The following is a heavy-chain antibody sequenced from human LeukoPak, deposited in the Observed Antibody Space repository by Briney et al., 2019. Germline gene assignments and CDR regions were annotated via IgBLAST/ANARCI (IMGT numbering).Heavy chain of an antibody. D-gene: IGHD3-16*01. V-gene: IGHV3-23*01. CDR2: ISGSGGRT. J-gene: IGHJ4*02. CDR1: GFTFSSDA. Sequence: PGGSLRLSCAASGFTFSSDAMSWVRQSPGKGLEWVSAISGSGGRTDYADSGKGRFTISRNNSKHTLYLQMNSLRAEDTAVYYCAKCRDDYVWGTESYYFDCWGQGTLVTVSS. CDR3: AKCRDDYVWGTESYYFDC.